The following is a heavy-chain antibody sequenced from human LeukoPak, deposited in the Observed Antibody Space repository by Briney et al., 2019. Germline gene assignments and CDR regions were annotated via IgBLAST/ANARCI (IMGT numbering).Heavy chain of an antibody. J-gene: IGHJ4*02. V-gene: IGHV3-23*01. CDR1: GFTFISYA. CDR2: ISGSGGST. CDR3: AKDIMGDYYFDY. D-gene: IGHD1-26*01. Sequence: GGSLRLSCAASGFTFISYAMSWVRQAPGKGLEWVSAISGSGGSTYYADSVKGRFTISRDNSKNTLYLQMNSLRAEDTAVYYCAKDIMGDYYFDYWGQGTLVTVSS.